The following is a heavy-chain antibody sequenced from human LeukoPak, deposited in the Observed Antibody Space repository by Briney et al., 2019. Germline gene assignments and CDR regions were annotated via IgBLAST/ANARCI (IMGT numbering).Heavy chain of an antibody. J-gene: IGHJ5*02. CDR3: ARAILRRIVGWAPFELSNWFDP. CDR2: IYTSGST. CDR1: GGSISSGSYY. V-gene: IGHV4-61*02. D-gene: IGHD2-21*01. Sequence: PSETLSLTCTVSGGSISSGSYYWSWIRQPAGKGLEWIGRIYTSGSTNYNPSLKSRVTISVDTSKNQFSLKLSSVTAADTAVYYCARAILRRIVGWAPFELSNWFDPWGQGTLVTVSS.